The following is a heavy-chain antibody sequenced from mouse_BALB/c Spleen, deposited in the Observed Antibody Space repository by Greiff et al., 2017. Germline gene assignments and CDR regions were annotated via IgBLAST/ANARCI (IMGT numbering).Heavy chain of an antibody. J-gene: IGHJ1*01. D-gene: IGHD2-3*01. V-gene: IGHV1-9*01. CDR2: ILPGSGST. CDR3: ARGKVYDGYWYFDV. Sequence: LVEPGASVKISCKATGYTFSSYWIEWVKQRPGHGLEWIGEILPGSGSTNYNEKFKGKATFTADTSSNTAYMQLSSLTSEDSAVYYCARGKVYDGYWYFDVWGAGTTVTVSS. CDR1: GYTFSSYW.